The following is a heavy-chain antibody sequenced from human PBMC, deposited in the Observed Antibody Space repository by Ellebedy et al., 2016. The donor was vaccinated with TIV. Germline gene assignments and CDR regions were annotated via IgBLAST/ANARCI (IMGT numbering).Heavy chain of an antibody. CDR2: INTNSGNP. V-gene: IGHV7-4-1*02. CDR1: GYTFTSYD. CDR3: ARTGIWGNAFDI. J-gene: IGHJ3*02. D-gene: IGHD7-27*01. Sequence: AASVKVSCKTSGYTFTSYDINWVRQAPGQGLEWMGWINTNSGNPTYAQAFTGRIVFSLDTSVSTAYLQTSSLRAEDSAVYYCARTGIWGNAFDIWGQGTMVTVSS.